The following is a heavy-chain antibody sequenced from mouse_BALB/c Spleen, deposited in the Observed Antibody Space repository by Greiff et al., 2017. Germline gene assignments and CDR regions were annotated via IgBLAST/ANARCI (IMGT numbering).Heavy chain of an antibody. J-gene: IGHJ2*01. Sequence: EVKLMESGPSLVKPSQTLSLTCSVTGDSITSGYWNWIRKFPGNKLEYMGYISYSGSTYYNPSLKSRISITRDTSKNQYYLQLNSVTTEDTATYYCARFYYDYDEGYFDYWGQGTTLTVSS. CDR3: ARFYYDYDEGYFDY. V-gene: IGHV3-8*02. CDR2: ISYSGST. CDR1: GDSITSGY. D-gene: IGHD2-4*01.